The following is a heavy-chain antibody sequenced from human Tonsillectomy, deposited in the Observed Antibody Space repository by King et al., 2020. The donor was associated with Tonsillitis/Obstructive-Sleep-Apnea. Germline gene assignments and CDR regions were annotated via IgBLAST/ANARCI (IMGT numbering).Heavy chain of an antibody. Sequence: VQLVESGGGLVQPGGSLRLSCAASGFTFSSYAMSWVRQAPGKGLEWVSAINGGGGSTYYADSVKGRFTIARDNSNNTLYLQMNSLSAEDTAVYYCAKRGEFITVAHASDYWGQGTLVTVSS. CDR2: INGGGGST. V-gene: IGHV3-23*04. CDR3: AKRGEFITVAHASDY. J-gene: IGHJ4*02. D-gene: IGHD1-20*01. CDR1: GFTFSSYA.